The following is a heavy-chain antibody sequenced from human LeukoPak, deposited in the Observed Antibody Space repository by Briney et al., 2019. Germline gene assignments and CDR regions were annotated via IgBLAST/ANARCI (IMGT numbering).Heavy chain of an antibody. D-gene: IGHD6-19*01. Sequence: GASVKVSCKASGYTFTSYGISWVRQAPGQGLEWMGWISAYNGNTNYAQKLQGRVTMTTDTSTSTAYMELSSLRSEDTAVYYCARGRRIAVAGYYFDYWGQGTLVTVSS. J-gene: IGHJ4*02. V-gene: IGHV1-18*01. CDR1: GYTFTSYG. CDR2: ISAYNGNT. CDR3: ARGRRIAVAGYYFDY.